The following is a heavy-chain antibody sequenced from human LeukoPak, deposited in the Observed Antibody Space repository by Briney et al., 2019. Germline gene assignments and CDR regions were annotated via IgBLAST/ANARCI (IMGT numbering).Heavy chain of an antibody. D-gene: IGHD5-18*01. J-gene: IGHJ4*02. CDR2: IVVGSGNT. CDR3: AARNVGRGYSYGPFDY. Sequence: GTSVKVSCKASGFTLTSSGVQWVRQARGQRLEWKGWIVVGSGNTNYAQKFQERVTITRDMSTSTAYMELSSLRSEDTAVYYCAARNVGRGYSYGPFDYWGQGTLVTVSS. V-gene: IGHV1-58*01. CDR1: GFTLTSSG.